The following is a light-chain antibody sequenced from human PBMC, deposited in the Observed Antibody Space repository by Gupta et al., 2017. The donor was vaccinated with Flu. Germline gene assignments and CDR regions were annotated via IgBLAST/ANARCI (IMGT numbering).Light chain of an antibody. CDR2: AAS. J-gene: IGKJ2*01. Sequence: DIQMTQSPSSLSASVGDRVIITCRASETISSHNLNWYQQKPGKAPKVLIYAASSLQSGVPSRFSGSGSGKDFTLTITSLQPEDFATYYCQQSVTTPYTFGQGTKLEMK. CDR3: QQSVTTPYT. V-gene: IGKV1-39*01. CDR1: ETISSH.